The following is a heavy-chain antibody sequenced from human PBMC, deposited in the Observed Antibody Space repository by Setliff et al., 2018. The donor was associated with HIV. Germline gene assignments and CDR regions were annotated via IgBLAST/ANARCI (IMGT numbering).Heavy chain of an antibody. D-gene: IGHD7-27*01. CDR1: GGSMNANH. CDR2: IHVSGST. J-gene: IGHJ4*02. CDR3: ASTPTGELDF. Sequence: SETLSLTCTVSGGSMNANHWSWIRQSPGKGPEWIAYIHVSGSTYFNPSLSSRVTISIDTSNNQFSLRLSSVTAADTAVYYCASTPTGELDFWGQGTLVTVSS. V-gene: IGHV4-59*08.